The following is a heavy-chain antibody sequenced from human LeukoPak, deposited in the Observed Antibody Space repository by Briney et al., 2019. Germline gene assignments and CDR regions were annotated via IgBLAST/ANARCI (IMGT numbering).Heavy chain of an antibody. CDR1: GFTFSSYA. J-gene: IGHJ3*02. CDR3: ARAMPTPRDFWSGPHAFDI. D-gene: IGHD3-3*01. V-gene: IGHV3-23*01. Sequence: PGGSLRLSCAASGFTFSSYAMSWVRQAPGKGLEWVSAISGSGGSTYYADSVKGRFTISRDNSKNSLYLQMNSLRAEDTAVYYCARAMPTPRDFWSGPHAFDIWGQGTMVTVSS. CDR2: ISGSGGST.